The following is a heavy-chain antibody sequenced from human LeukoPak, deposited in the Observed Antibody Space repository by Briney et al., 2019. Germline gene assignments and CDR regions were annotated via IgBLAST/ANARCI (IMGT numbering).Heavy chain of an antibody. CDR2: IYYSGST. Sequence: KPSETLSLTCTVSGGSISSSSYYWGWIRQPPGKGLEWIGSIYYSGSTNYNPSLKSRVTISVDTSKNQFSLKLSSVTAADTAVYYCARDRELELHRVIDYWGQGTLVTVSS. D-gene: IGHD1-7*01. CDR1: GGSISSSSYY. V-gene: IGHV4-39*07. CDR3: ARDRELELHRVIDY. J-gene: IGHJ4*02.